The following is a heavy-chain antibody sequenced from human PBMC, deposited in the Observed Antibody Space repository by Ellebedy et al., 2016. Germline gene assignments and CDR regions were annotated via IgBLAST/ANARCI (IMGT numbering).Heavy chain of an antibody. CDR2: ISYDGSNK. CDR3: AKPDRTTLVRTPFDY. V-gene: IGHV3-30*18. D-gene: IGHD3-10*01. CDR1: GFTFSSYG. J-gene: IGHJ4*02. Sequence: GESLKISCAASGFTFSSYGMHWVRQAPGKGLEWVVVISYDGSNKYYEDSVKGRLTISRDNSKNPLYVQMNSLRAEDTSVYYCAKPDRTTLVRTPFDYWGQGTLVTVSS.